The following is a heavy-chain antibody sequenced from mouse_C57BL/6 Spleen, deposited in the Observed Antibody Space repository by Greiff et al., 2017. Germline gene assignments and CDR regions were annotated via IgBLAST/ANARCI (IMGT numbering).Heavy chain of an antibody. D-gene: IGHD2-2*01. CDR2: ISSGSSTT. V-gene: IGHV5-17*01. CDR1: GFTFSDYG. CDR3: ARPGYYFAIDY. Sequence: EVKVEESGGGLVKPGGSLKLSCAASGFTFSDYGMHWVRQAPEKGLEWVAYISSGSSTTTYADKVKGRFTLSSDNAKNTLFLHMTSLSSEDTAMYCFARPGYYFAIDYWGQGTSGTVSS. J-gene: IGHJ4*01.